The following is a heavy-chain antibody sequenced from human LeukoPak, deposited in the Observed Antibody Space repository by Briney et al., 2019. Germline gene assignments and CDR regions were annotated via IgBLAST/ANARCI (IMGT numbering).Heavy chain of an antibody. CDR3: ARDQDYYYDSSGVDY. CDR2: ISYGGSNK. J-gene: IGHJ4*02. D-gene: IGHD3-22*01. V-gene: IGHV3-30-3*01. Sequence: GGSLRLSCAASGFTFSSYAMHWVRQAPGKGLEWVAVISYGGSNKYYADSVKGRFTISRDNSKNTLYLQMNSLRAEDTAVYYCARDQDYYYDSSGVDYWGQGTLVTVSS. CDR1: GFTFSSYA.